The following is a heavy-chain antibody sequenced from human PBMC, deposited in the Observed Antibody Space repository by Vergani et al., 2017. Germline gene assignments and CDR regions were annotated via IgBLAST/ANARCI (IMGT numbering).Heavy chain of an antibody. CDR1: GGSFSGYY. CDR2: IYYSGST. Sequence: QVQLQQWGAGLLKPSETLSLTCAVYGGSFSGYYWSWIRQPPGKGLEWIGYIYYSGSTNYNPSLKSRVTISVDTSKNQFSLKLSSVTAADTAVYYCARSYSSSSHIDYWGQGTLVTVSS. CDR3: ARSYSSSSHIDY. D-gene: IGHD6-13*01. V-gene: IGHV4-34*11. J-gene: IGHJ4*02.